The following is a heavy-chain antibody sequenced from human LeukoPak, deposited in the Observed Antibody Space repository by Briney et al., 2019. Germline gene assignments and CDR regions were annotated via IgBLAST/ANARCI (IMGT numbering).Heavy chain of an antibody. CDR2: IYYSGST. V-gene: IGHV4-59*05. Sequence: PSETLSLTCTVSGDSISYYYWSWIRQPPGKGLEWIGSIYYSGSTYYNPSLKSRVTISVDTSKNQFSLKLSSVTAADTAVYYCARPSSGWYYFDYWGQGTLVTVSS. D-gene: IGHD6-19*01. CDR3: ARPSSGWYYFDY. CDR1: GDSISYYY. J-gene: IGHJ4*02.